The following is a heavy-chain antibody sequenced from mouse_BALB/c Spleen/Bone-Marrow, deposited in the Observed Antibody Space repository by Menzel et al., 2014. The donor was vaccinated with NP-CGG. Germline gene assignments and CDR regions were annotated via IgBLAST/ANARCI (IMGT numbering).Heavy chain of an antibody. V-gene: IGHV2-9*02. J-gene: IGHJ1*01. CDR1: GFSLENYG. CDR2: IGTGGGT. Sequence: VMLVESGPGLVAPSQSLSITCTVSGFSLENYGVHWVRQPPGKGLEWLGVIGTGGGTNYNSALMSRLSISIDNSKSQVFLKMNSLQTDDTAMYYCARDWAYGNWYFDVWGAGTPVTVSS. CDR3: ARDWAYGNWYFDV. D-gene: IGHD2-1*01.